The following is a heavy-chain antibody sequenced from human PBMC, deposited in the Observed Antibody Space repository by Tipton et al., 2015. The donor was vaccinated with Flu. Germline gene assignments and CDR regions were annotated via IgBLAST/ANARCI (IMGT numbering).Heavy chain of an antibody. V-gene: IGHV3-23*01. J-gene: IGHJ4*02. CDR1: GFTFSSYA. Sequence: GSLRLSCAASGFTFSSYAMNWVRQAPGKGLEWVSGISAGGGATYYADSVEGRFTVSRDNSKNTLYLQMTSLRVDDTAIYYCAAGATLDYWGLGTSVPVSS. CDR3: AAGATLDY. CDR2: ISAGGGAT.